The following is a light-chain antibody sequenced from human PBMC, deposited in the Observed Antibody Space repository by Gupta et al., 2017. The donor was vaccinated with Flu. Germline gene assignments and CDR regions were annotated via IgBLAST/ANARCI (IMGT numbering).Light chain of an antibody. CDR1: SSDVGGFNS. CDR3: GSYAGSNLYL. J-gene: IGLJ3*02. V-gene: IGLV2-8*01. CDR2: EVT. Sequence: SVTISCTGTSSDVGGFNSVSCYQHHHGTPPKLIFDEVTKRPAGLPDRFAGSKSGTTALMTVSVLQADDEAYYYCGSYAGSNLYLFGGGTKVTVL.